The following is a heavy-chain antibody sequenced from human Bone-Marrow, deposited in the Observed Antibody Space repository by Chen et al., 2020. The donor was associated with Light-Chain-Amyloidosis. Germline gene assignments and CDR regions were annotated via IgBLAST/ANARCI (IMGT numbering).Heavy chain of an antibody. J-gene: IGHJ6*03. CDR3: ARSSSSWYEEYYYYYYYMDV. CDR1: GGPISSYY. CDR2: IYTSGST. V-gene: IGHV4-4*07. Sequence: QVQLQESGPGLVKPSETLSLTCTVSGGPISSYYWSWIRQPAGKGLEWIGRIYTSGSTNYHPSLKSRVTMSVDTSKNQFSLKLSSVTAADTAVYYCARSSSSWYEEYYYYYYYMDVWGKGTTVTVSS. D-gene: IGHD6-13*01.